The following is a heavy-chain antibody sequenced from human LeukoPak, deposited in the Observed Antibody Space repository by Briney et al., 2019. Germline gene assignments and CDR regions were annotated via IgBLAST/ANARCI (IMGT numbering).Heavy chain of an antibody. CDR1: GFTFSNYW. Sequence: GESLRLSCAASGFTFSNYWMSWVRQAPGKGLEWVANIKQDGSEKYYVDSVKGRFTISRDNAKNSLYLQISSLRAEDTAVYYCARDRLPSRYSGLDYWGQGPLVTVSS. J-gene: IGHJ4*02. CDR2: IKQDGSEK. V-gene: IGHV3-7*01. CDR3: ARDRLPSRYSGLDY. D-gene: IGHD3-9*01.